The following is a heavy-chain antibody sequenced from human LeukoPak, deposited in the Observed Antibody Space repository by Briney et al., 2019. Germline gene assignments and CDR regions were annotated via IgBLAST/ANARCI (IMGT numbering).Heavy chain of an antibody. CDR2: IYYSGST. D-gene: IGHD1-1*01. CDR1: GGSISSSSYY. CDR3: ARHAILEPPAYYNWFDP. V-gene: IGHV4-39*01. J-gene: IGHJ5*02. Sequence: PSETLSLTCTVSGGSISSSSYYWGWIRQPPGKGLEWIGSIYYSGSTYYNPSLKSRVTISVDTSKNQFSLKLSSVTAADTAVYYCARHAILEPPAYYNWFDPWGQGTLVTVSS.